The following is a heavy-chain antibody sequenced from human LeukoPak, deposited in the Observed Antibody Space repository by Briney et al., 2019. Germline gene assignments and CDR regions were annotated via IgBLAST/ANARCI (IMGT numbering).Heavy chain of an antibody. CDR3: ARSHSSGWLNDAFDI. Sequence: GESLKISCKGSGYSFTSYWIGWVRQMPGKGLEWMGIIYPGDSDTRYSPSFQGQVTISADKSISTAYLQWGSLKASDTAMYYCARSHSSGWLNDAFDIWGQGTMVTVSS. D-gene: IGHD6-19*01. J-gene: IGHJ3*02. CDR2: IYPGDSDT. CDR1: GYSFTSYW. V-gene: IGHV5-51*01.